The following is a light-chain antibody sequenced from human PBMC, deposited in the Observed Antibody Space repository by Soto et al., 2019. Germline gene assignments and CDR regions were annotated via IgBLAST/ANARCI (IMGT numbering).Light chain of an antibody. V-gene: IGKV3-11*01. J-gene: IGKJ1*01. Sequence: EIVLTQSPATLSLSPGERATLSCRASQSVSSSLACYQQKPGQAPRLLIYDASNRATGIPARFSGSGSGTDFTLTISSLEPEDFAVYYCQHRSNWPKTFGQGTKVEIK. CDR1: QSVSSS. CDR2: DAS. CDR3: QHRSNWPKT.